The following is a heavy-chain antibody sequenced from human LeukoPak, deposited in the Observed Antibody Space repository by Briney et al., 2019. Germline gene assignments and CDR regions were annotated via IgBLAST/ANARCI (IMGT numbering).Heavy chain of an antibody. D-gene: IGHD3-10*01. CDR3: ASLYYGSGSYYSIFDY. CDR1: GGTFSSYA. CDR2: IIPILGIA. Sequence: ASVKVSCKASGGTFSSYAISWVRQAPGQGLEWMGRIIPILGIANYAQKFQGRVTITADKSTSTAYMELSSLRSEDTAVYYCASLYYGSGSYYSIFDYWGQGTLVTVSS. J-gene: IGHJ4*02. V-gene: IGHV1-69*04.